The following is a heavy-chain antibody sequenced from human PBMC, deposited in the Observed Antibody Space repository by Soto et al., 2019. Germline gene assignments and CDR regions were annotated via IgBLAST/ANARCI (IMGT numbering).Heavy chain of an antibody. J-gene: IGHJ4*02. CDR3: ARSQFDYVWGTSGYFDS. CDR1: GYSFSTHW. Sequence: GESLKISCNGSGYSFSTHWVGWVRQMPGKGLEWMGIIYPGDSDARYSPSFEGQVTISVDESTTTAFLQWSSLKASDTAMYFCARSQFDYVWGTSGYFDSWGQGTLVTVSS. CDR2: IYPGDSDA. V-gene: IGHV5-51*01. D-gene: IGHD3-16*01.